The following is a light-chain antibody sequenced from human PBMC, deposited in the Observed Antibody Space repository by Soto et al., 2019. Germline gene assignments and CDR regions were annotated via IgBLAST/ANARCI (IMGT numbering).Light chain of an antibody. CDR1: ENINKW. CDR3: QHYKISTRYS. V-gene: IGKV1-5*03. Sequence: DIQMTQSPSTLSASVGDRVTITCRASENINKWLAWYQQRQGTVPKLLIYQASNLESGVPARFSGSGSGTDFTLTISSLQPEDFATYYCQHYKISTRYSFGQGTKVEIK. J-gene: IGKJ2*03. CDR2: QAS.